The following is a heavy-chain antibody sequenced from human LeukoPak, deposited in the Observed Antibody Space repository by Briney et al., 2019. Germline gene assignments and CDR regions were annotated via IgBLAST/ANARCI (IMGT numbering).Heavy chain of an antibody. Sequence: GGSLRLSCAASGFTFSNYEMNWVRQAPGKGLEWVSYISRSGSTIYYADSVKGRFTISRDNVKNSLYLQMNSLRAEDTAVYCCASTYYYDSSGYYPSWFDPWGQGTLVTVSS. CDR2: ISRSGSTI. D-gene: IGHD3-22*01. J-gene: IGHJ5*02. CDR3: ASTYYYDSSGYYPSWFDP. V-gene: IGHV3-48*03. CDR1: GFTFSNYE.